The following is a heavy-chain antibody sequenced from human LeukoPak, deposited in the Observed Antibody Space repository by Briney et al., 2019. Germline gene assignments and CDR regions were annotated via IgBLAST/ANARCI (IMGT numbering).Heavy chain of an antibody. J-gene: IGHJ6*03. V-gene: IGHV4-4*07. CDR3: ARGYSYGYGYYMDV. Sequence: PSETLSLTCTVSGGSISSYYWSWIRQPAGKGLEWIGRIYNSGSTTYNPSLKSRVTISVDTSKNQFSLKLSSVTAADTAVYYCARGYSYGYGYYMDVWGKGTTVTISS. CDR2: IYNSGST. CDR1: GGSISSYY. D-gene: IGHD5-18*01.